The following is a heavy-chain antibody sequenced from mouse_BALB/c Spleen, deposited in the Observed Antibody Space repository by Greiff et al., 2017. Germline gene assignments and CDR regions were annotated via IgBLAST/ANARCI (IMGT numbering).Heavy chain of an antibody. Sequence: EVKLMESGGGLVKPGGSLKLSCAASGFTFSDYYMYWVRQTPEKRLEWVATISDGGSYTYYPDSVKGRFTISRDNDKNNLYLQMSSLKSEDTAMYYCARDEENYGNPWGQGTLVTVSA. J-gene: IGHJ3*01. CDR3: ARDEENYGNP. D-gene: IGHD2-1*01. CDR1: GFTFSDYY. V-gene: IGHV5-4*02. CDR2: ISDGGSYT.